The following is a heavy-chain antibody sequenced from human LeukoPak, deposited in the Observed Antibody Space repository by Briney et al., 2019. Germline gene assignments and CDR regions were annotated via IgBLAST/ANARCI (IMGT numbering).Heavy chain of an antibody. V-gene: IGHV3-30*02. CDR2: IRYDGSDK. CDR3: AKADSGTYYGLGDYFDY. D-gene: IGHD1-26*01. CDR1: GFTFSSYG. Sequence: PGGSLRLSCAASGFTFSSYGMHWVRQAPGKGVGWVAFIRYDGSDKYYGDSVKGQFTISRDNSKNTLYLQMNSLRAEDTAVYYCAKADSGTYYGLGDYFDYWGQGTLVTVSS. J-gene: IGHJ4*02.